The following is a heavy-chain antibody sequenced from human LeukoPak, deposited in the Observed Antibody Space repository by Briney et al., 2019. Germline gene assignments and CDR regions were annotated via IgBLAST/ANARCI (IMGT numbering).Heavy chain of an antibody. CDR2: MSYDGSNK. V-gene: IGHV3-30*18. J-gene: IGHJ4*02. D-gene: IGHD2-2*01. CDR1: GFTFGSYG. Sequence: PGGSLRLSCAASGFTFGSYGMHWVRQAPGKGLEWVAVMSYDGSNKYYADSVKGRFTISRDNSKNTLYLQMNSLRAEDTAVYYCAKDGFDSGDIVVVPAAYWGQGTLVTVSS. CDR3: AKDGFDSGDIVVVPAAY.